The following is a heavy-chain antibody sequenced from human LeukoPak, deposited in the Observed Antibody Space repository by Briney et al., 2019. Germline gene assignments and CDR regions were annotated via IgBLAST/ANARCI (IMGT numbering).Heavy chain of an antibody. J-gene: IGHJ3*02. V-gene: IGHV4-34*01. CDR2: INHSGST. Sequence: SETLSLTCAVYGGSFSGYYWSWIRQPPGKGLEWIGEINHSGSTNYNPSLKSRVTISVDTSKNQFSLKLSSVTAADTAVYYCARGPSYGDDAFDIWGQGTMVTVSS. CDR1: GGSFSGYY. CDR3: ARGPSYGDDAFDI. D-gene: IGHD4-17*01.